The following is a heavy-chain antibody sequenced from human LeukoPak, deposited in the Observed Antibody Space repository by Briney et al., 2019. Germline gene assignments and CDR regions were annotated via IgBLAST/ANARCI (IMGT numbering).Heavy chain of an antibody. J-gene: IGHJ2*01. CDR3: AREGRIHPGWYFDL. Sequence: GGSLRLSCAASGFIFSSYSMSWVRQAPGKGLEWVSSISSTSSTMYYADSVKGRFTISRDNANNSLYLQMNSLRAEDTAVYYCAREGRIHPGWYFDLWGRGTLVTVSS. CDR2: ISSTSSTM. V-gene: IGHV3-48*04. CDR1: GFIFSSYS. D-gene: IGHD5-18*01.